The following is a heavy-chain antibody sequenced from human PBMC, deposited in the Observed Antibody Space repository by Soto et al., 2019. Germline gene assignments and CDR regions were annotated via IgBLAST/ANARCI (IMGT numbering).Heavy chain of an antibody. D-gene: IGHD2-15*01. CDR1: GFTFSNYA. Sequence: EVQLLDSGGGLVQPGGSLRLSCAASGFTFSNYAMSWVRQAPGKGLEWVSGVGGSGDSTYYADSVKGRFTISRDNSKDTLYLQMHSLRAEDTAVYYCAKSPLGYCSGGSFYPPHYVDYWGQGTLVTVSS. CDR2: VGGSGDST. CDR3: AKSPLGYCSGGSFYPPHYVDY. V-gene: IGHV3-23*01. J-gene: IGHJ4*02.